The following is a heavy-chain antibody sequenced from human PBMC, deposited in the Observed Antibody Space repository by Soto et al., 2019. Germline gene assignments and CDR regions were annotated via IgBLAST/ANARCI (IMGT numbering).Heavy chain of an antibody. CDR2: INQDGSEK. Sequence: GGSLRLSCAASGFTFSTSWMNWVRQAPGKGLEWVANINQDGSEKNYVDSVKGRFTISRDNAKNSLFLQMSSLTAEDSGFYYCTNYIDFWGQGTLVTVSS. CDR3: TNYIDF. V-gene: IGHV3-7*01. J-gene: IGHJ4*02. D-gene: IGHD1-1*01. CDR1: GFTFSTSW.